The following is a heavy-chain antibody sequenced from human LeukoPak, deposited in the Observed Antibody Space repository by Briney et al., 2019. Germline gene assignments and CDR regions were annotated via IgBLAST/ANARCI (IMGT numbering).Heavy chain of an antibody. Sequence: ASVKVSCKASGYTFTSYAMNWVRQAPGQGLEWMGWINTNTGNPTYAQGFTGRFVFSLDTSVSTAYLQISSLKAEDTAVYYCAREMATIIFTNPYYYYYYGMDVWGQGTTVTVSS. V-gene: IGHV7-4-1*02. D-gene: IGHD5-24*01. CDR1: GYTFTSYA. CDR3: AREMATIIFTNPYYYYYYGMDV. J-gene: IGHJ6*02. CDR2: INTNTGNP.